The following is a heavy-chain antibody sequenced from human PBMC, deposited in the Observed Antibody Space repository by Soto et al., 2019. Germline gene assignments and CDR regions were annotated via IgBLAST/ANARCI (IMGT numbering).Heavy chain of an antibody. J-gene: IGHJ4*02. CDR2: IGSNGGST. CDR3: ARQGRAVSSYYFDY. V-gene: IGHV3-64*01. Sequence: EVQLVESGGGLVQPGGSLRLSCAASGFTFSRYAMHWVRQAPGKGLEYVSAIGSNGGSTYYANSVKGRFTISRDNSKNTLYLQMGSLRAEDMALYYCARQGRAVSSYYFDYWGQGTLVTVSS. CDR1: GFTFSRYA. D-gene: IGHD3-10*01.